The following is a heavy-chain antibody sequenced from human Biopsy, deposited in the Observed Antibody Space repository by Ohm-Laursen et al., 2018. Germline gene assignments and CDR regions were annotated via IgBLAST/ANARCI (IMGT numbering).Heavy chain of an antibody. CDR2: MYYSGST. CDR3: VRGRSPATY. D-gene: IGHD3-16*01. CDR1: GGSLNFYY. J-gene: IGHJ4*02. Sequence: TLSLTCSVSGGSLNFYYRSWIRQPPGKGLEWIGYMYYSGSTKYSPSLKNRVTVSFDTSRNQFSLKLTSMTPADTAVYYCVRGRSPATYWGQGALVIVSS. V-gene: IGHV4-59*01.